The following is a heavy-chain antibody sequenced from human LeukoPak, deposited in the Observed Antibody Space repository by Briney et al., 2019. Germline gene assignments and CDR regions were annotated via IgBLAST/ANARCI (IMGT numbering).Heavy chain of an antibody. V-gene: IGHV4-59*01. CDR1: GGSISSYY. J-gene: IGHJ3*02. CDR2: IYYSGST. Sequence: SPSETLSLTCTVSGGSISSYYWSWIRQPPGKGLEWIGYIYYSGSTNYNPSLKSRVTISVDTSKNQFSLKLSSVTAADTAVYYCARIGPNDAFDIWGQGTMVTVYS. CDR3: ARIGPNDAFDI.